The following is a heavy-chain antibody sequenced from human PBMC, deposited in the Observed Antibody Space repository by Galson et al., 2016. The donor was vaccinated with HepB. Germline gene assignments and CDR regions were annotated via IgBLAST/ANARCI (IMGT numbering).Heavy chain of an antibody. V-gene: IGHV1-46*01. D-gene: IGHD3-9*01. CDR1: GYTFTTYY. J-gene: IGHJ4*02. CDR2: IDPYSGYT. CDR3: AREGPYYDILTGYDY. Sequence: SCKASGYTFTTYYMHWVRQAPGQGLEWMGIIDPYSGYTSYAQKFQGRITMTTDTSTSTVFMELSSLRSEDTAAYYCAREGPYYDILTGYDYWGQGTLVTVSS.